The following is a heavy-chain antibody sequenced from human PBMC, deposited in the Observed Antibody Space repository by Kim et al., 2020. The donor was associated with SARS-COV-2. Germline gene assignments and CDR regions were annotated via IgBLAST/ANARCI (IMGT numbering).Heavy chain of an antibody. V-gene: IGHV4-34*01. J-gene: IGHJ6*02. CDR1: GGSFSGYY. Sequence: SETLSLTCAVYGGSFSGYYWSWIRQPPGKGLEWIGEINHSGSTNYNPSLKSRVTISVDTSKNQFSLKLSSVTAADTAVYYCASWAGGWSHVHGMDVWGQGTTVTVSS. D-gene: IGHD6-19*01. CDR2: INHSGST. CDR3: ASWAGGWSHVHGMDV.